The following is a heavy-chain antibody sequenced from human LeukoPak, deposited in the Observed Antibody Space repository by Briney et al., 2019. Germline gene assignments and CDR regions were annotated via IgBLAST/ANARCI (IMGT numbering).Heavy chain of an antibody. CDR1: GFSFSSHG. CDR3: AKIGVIGNWYYDV. J-gene: IGHJ2*01. Sequence: GGSLRLSCAASGFSFSSHGMSWVRQAPWRGPEWVSSISSGSDYTFYADSVKGRFTISRDNSKNTLYLQMNSLRAGDTAIYHCAKIGVIGNWYYDVWGRGTLVTVSS. D-gene: IGHD3-10*01. V-gene: IGHV3-23*01. CDR2: ISSGSDYT.